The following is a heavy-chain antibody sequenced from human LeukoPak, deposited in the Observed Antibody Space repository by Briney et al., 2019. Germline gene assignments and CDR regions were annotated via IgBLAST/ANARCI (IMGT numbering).Heavy chain of an antibody. CDR1: GFFVSNNY. V-gene: IGHV3-66*02. CDR3: AKDEVTCGGDCYAFIDY. D-gene: IGHD2-21*01. J-gene: IGHJ4*02. Sequence: GGSLRLSCAASGFFVSNNYMSWVRQAPGKGLEWVSVIYSGGDTYYADSVKGRFTISRDNSKNTLYLQMNSLRAEDTAVYYCAKDEVTCGGDCYAFIDYWGQGTLVTVSS. CDR2: IYSGGDT.